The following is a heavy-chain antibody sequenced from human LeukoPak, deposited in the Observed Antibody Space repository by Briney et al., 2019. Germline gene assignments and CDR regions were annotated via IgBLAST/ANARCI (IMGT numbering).Heavy chain of an antibody. CDR3: ARENSSGYYYFDY. Sequence: SETLSLTCTVSGGSISSYYWSWIRQPPGKGLEWIGYIYYSGSTNYNPSLKSRVTISVDTSKNQFSLKLSSVTAADTAVYYCARENSSGYYYFDYWGQGTLVTVSS. CDR2: IYYSGST. CDR1: GGSISSYY. D-gene: IGHD3-22*01. V-gene: IGHV4-59*01. J-gene: IGHJ4*02.